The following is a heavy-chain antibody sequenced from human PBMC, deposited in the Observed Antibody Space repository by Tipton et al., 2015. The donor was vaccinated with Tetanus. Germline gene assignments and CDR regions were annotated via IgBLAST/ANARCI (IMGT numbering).Heavy chain of an antibody. V-gene: IGHV4-30-2*01. CDR2: MYYSGTT. CDR3: ARLREVVSRSGWALDY. Sequence: TLSLTCAVSGGSISSGGYSWTWIRQPPGKGLQWIGYMYYSGTTHYNPSLKSRVTISIDRSKNQLSLKLTSVTAADTAMYYCARLREVVSRSGWALDYWGQGALVTVSS. J-gene: IGHJ4*02. CDR1: GGSISSGGYS. D-gene: IGHD5/OR15-5a*01.